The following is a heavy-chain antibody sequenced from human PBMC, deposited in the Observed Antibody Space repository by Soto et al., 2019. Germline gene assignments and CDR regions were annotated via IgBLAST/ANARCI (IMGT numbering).Heavy chain of an antibody. V-gene: IGHV4-59*01. D-gene: IGHD2-2*01. CDR3: ARGMRTVVVPAAPYYYYGMDV. J-gene: IGHJ6*02. CDR1: GGSISSYY. Sequence: NPSETLSLTCTVSGGSISSYYWSWIRQPPGKGLEWIGYIYYSGSTNYNPSLKSRVTISVDTSKNQFSLKLSSVTAADTAVYYCARGMRTVVVPAAPYYYYGMDVWGQGTTVTVSS. CDR2: IYYSGST.